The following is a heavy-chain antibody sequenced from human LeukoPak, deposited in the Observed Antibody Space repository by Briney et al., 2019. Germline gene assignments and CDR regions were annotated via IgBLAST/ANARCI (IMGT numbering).Heavy chain of an antibody. Sequence: SETLSLTCGVYDGSFGGYHGNWIRQPPGKRLEWIGEITYGGTTNYNPSLRSRVTMSVDTSKKQFSLKLTSVTAADTAVYYCVRGRYCSSATCYDWFDPWGPGTHVSVSS. D-gene: IGHD2-2*01. J-gene: IGHJ5*02. V-gene: IGHV4-34*01. CDR3: VRGRYCSSATCYDWFDP. CDR2: ITYGGTT. CDR1: DGSFGGYH.